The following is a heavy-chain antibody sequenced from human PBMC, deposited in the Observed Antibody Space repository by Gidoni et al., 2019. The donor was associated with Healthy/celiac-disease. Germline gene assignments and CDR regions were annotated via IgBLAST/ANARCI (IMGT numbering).Heavy chain of an antibody. D-gene: IGHD4-17*01. J-gene: IGHJ3*02. CDR2: ISSSGSTI. CDR3: ARGRLDYGGNSDAFDI. V-gene: IGHV3-11*01. CDR1: GFTFSYYY. Sequence: QVQLVESGGGLVKPGGSLSLSCAASGFTFSYYYMSWIRQAPGKRREWVSYISSSGSTIYYADSVKGRFTISRDNAKNSLYLQMNSLRAEDTAVYYCARGRLDYGGNSDAFDIWGQGTMVTVSS.